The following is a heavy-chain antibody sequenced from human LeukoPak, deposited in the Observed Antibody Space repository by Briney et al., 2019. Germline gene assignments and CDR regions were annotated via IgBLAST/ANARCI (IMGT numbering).Heavy chain of an antibody. CDR2: INHSGST. CDR3: VRHDGRGVSTMGALDS. V-gene: IGHV4-34*01. Sequence: SETLSLTCAVYGGSFSGYYWSWIRQPPGKGLEWIGEINHSGSTNYNPSLKSRVTISVDTSKNQFSLKLSSVTAADTAVYYCVRHDGRGVSTMGALDSWGQGSLVTVSS. CDR1: GGSFSGYY. D-gene: IGHD5/OR15-5a*01. J-gene: IGHJ4*02.